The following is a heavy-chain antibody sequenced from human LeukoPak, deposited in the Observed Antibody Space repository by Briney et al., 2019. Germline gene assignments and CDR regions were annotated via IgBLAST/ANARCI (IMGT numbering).Heavy chain of an antibody. V-gene: IGHV4-4*07. CDR2: IYASGSA. CDR3: STDREVGRLAPAPTRDY. D-gene: IGHD1-26*01. J-gene: IGHJ4*02. CDR1: GASISRYY. Sequence: SETLSLTCSVSGASISRYYWSWIRQSPGKGLEWIGRIYASGSANYNPSLQSRVTMSIDTSKNQISLKFSSVTAADTAIYYCSTDREVGRLAPAPTRDYWGQGTLVTVSS.